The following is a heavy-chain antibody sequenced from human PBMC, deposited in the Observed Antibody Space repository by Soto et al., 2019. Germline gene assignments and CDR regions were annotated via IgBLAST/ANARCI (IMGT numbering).Heavy chain of an antibody. Sequence: GGSLRLSCAASGFTFSSYSMNWVRQAPGKGLEWVSYISSSSSTIYYADSVKGRFTISRDNAKNSLYLQMNSLRAEDTAVYYCARGRVLRFLEWLSLPGPSHNWLDPWGQGTLVTVSS. CDR3: ARGRVLRFLEWLSLPGPSHNWLDP. D-gene: IGHD3-3*01. CDR2: ISSSSSTI. J-gene: IGHJ5*02. V-gene: IGHV3-48*01. CDR1: GFTFSSYS.